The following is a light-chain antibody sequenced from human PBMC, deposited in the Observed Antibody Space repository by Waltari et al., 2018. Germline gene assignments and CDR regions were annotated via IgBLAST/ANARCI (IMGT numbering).Light chain of an antibody. Sequence: DIQMTQSPFFLSASIGDRVTITCRASQSITSYLNWYQKKPRQAPKLLIYAASNLQSGVPSRFSGSGSGTDFTLTISSLPPEDFATYYCQQSYSIPFTFGGGTKVEIK. J-gene: IGKJ4*01. CDR3: QQSYSIPFT. V-gene: IGKV1-39*01. CDR2: AAS. CDR1: QSITSY.